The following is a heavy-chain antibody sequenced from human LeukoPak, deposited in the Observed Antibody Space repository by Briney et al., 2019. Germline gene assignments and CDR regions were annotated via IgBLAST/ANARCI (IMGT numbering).Heavy chain of an antibody. D-gene: IGHD3-22*01. J-gene: IGHJ4*02. Sequence: ASVKVSCKASGYTFTSYDINWVRQATGQGLEWMGWMNPNSGNTGYAQKFQGRVTITRNTSISTAYMELSSLRSDDTAVYYCARDGLPLNYYDSSGYSDYWGQGTLVTVSS. CDR1: GYTFTSYD. V-gene: IGHV1-8*03. CDR2: MNPNSGNT. CDR3: ARDGLPLNYYDSSGYSDY.